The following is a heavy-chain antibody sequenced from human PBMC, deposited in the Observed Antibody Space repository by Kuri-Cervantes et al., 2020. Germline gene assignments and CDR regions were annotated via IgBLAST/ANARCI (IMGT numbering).Heavy chain of an antibody. J-gene: IGHJ4*02. D-gene: IGHD6-6*01. V-gene: IGHV3-48*02. CDR2: ISSSSSTI. Sequence: GESLKISCAASGFTFSSYSMNWVRQAPGKGLEWVSSISSSSSTIYYADSVKGRFTISRDNAKNSLYLQMNSLRDEDTAVYYCARDWEAARVFDYWGQGTLVTVSS. CDR1: GFTFSSYS. CDR3: ARDWEAARVFDY.